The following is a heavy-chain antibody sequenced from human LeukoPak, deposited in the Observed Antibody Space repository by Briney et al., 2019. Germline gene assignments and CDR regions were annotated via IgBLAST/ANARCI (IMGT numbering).Heavy chain of an antibody. CDR1: GYSISSGYY. CDR2: IYYSGST. Sequence: SETLSLTCTVSGYSISSGYYWGWIRQPPGKGLEWIGSIYYSGSTYYNPSLKSRVTISVDTSKNQFSLKLSSVTAADTAVYYCARATYYYDSSGYFDYWGQGTLVTVSS. D-gene: IGHD3-22*01. CDR3: ARATYYYDSSGYFDY. V-gene: IGHV4-38-2*02. J-gene: IGHJ4*02.